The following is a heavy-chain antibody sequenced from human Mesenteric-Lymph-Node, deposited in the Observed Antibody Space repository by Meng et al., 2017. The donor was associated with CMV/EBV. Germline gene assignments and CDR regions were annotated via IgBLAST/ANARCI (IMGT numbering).Heavy chain of an antibody. CDR3: ARHQRWLKSEGGFNY. J-gene: IGHJ4*02. D-gene: IGHD4-23*01. Sequence: HVQLQQLGPGFLKPSYTLSLTWLVVGGSFSGYYWSWIRQPPGKGLEWIGEINHSGSTNYNPSLKSRVTISVDTSKNQFSLKLSSVTAADTAVYYCARHQRWLKSEGGFNYWGQGTLVTVSS. CDR2: INHSGST. V-gene: IGHV4-34*01. CDR1: GGSFSGYY.